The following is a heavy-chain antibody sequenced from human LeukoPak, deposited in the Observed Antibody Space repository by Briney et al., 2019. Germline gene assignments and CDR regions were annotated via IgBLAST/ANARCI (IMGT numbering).Heavy chain of an antibody. Sequence: GESLKISCKGSGYSFTSYWIGWVRQMPGKGLEWMGIIYPCDSDTRYSPSFQGQVTISADKSISTAYLQWSSLQASDTAMYYCARRVYDSSGYWGYYFDYWGQGTLVTVSS. D-gene: IGHD3-22*01. CDR2: IYPCDSDT. CDR1: GYSFTSYW. J-gene: IGHJ4*02. CDR3: ARRVYDSSGYWGYYFDY. V-gene: IGHV5-51*01.